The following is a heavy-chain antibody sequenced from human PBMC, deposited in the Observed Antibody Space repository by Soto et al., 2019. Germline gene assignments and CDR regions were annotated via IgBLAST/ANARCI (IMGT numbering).Heavy chain of an antibody. CDR3: ARHGGYYDILTGYPPPIDY. D-gene: IGHD3-9*01. V-gene: IGHV4-34*01. CDR1: GGSFSGYY. CDR2: INHSGST. J-gene: IGHJ4*02. Sequence: SETLSLTCAVYGGSFSGYYWSWIRQPPGKGLEWIGEINHSGSTNYNPSLKSRVTISVDTSKNQFSLKLSSVTAADTAVYYCARHGGYYDILTGYPPPIDYWGQGTLVTVSS.